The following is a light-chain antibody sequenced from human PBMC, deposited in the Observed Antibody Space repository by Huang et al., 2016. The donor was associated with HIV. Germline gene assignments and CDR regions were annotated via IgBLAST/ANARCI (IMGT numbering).Light chain of an antibody. J-gene: IGKJ1*01. CDR1: QGISNY. V-gene: IGKV1-27*01. Sequence: DIQMTQSPSSLSASVGDRVTITCRASQGISNYLAWYQQKVGKVPKLLMYAASTLQSGVPARFSGSGSGTDFTLTISSLQPEDVATYYCQNSQTFGQGTKVEIK. CDR3: QNSQT. CDR2: AAS.